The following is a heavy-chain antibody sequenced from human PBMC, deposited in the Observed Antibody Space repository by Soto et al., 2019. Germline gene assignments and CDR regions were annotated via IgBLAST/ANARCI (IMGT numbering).Heavy chain of an antibody. J-gene: IGHJ4*02. D-gene: IGHD3-22*01. CDR2: ISYDGSNK. CDR1: GGTFSSYA. CDR3: ARDAHYYDSSGYYDY. Sequence: GASVKVSCKASGGTFSSYAMHWVRQAPGKGLGWVAVISYDGSNKYYADSVKGRFTISRDNSKNTLYLQMNSLRAEDTAVYYCARDAHYYDSSGYYDYGGQGTLVTVS. V-gene: IGHV3-30-3*01.